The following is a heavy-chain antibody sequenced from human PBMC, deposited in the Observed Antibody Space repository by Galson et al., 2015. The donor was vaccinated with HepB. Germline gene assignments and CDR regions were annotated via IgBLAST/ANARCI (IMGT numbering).Heavy chain of an antibody. J-gene: IGHJ6*03. D-gene: IGHD2-2*01. CDR2: IIPILGIA. CDR3: ASLPRPATVTYYYYTDV. Sequence: SVKVSCKASGGTFSSYAISWVRQAPGQGLEWMGRIIPILGIANYAQKFQGRVTITADKSTSTAYMELSSLRSEDTAVYYCASLPRPATVTYYYYTDVWGKGTTVTVSS. V-gene: IGHV1-69*04. CDR1: GGTFSSYA.